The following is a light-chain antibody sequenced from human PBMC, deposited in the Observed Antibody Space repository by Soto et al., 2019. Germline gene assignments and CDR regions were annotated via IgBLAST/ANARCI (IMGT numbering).Light chain of an antibody. CDR3: QHWTDYSWT. CDR1: QSLTMW. J-gene: IGKJ1*01. CDR2: KTS. Sequence: DIHMTQSPSTLSASVGDRVTITCRASQSLTMWLAWYQQKPGKAPNLLIYKTSSLDSGVPSRFSGSGSGTEFALCVSRLQRHDFSCDYCQHWTDYSWTLGKGTQVAVK. V-gene: IGKV1-5*03.